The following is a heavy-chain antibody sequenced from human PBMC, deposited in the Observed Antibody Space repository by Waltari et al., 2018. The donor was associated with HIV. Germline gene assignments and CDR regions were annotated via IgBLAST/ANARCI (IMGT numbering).Heavy chain of an antibody. V-gene: IGHV3-30-3*01. Sequence: QVQLVESGGGVVQPGRFQRLSCAASGFTFNPYSMHWVRQAPGKGLEWVAIISWDGSKKHYAASVKGRCTISGDNSRNSLCLQMSSLRAEDTAVYYCGREGDYYDSSPFDYWGQGTLVTVSS. CDR3: GREGDYYDSSPFDY. CDR2: ISWDGSKK. D-gene: IGHD3-22*01. J-gene: IGHJ4*02. CDR1: GFTFNPYS.